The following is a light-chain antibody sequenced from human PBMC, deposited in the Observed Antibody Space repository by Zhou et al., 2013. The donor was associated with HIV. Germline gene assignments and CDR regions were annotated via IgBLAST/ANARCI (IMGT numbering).Light chain of an antibody. V-gene: IGKV1-5*03. CDR1: QPIGSW. CDR2: KTS. Sequence: DIQMTQSPSTLSASVGDRVTITCRASQPIGSWLAWYQQKPGKAPKLLIYKTSTLENGVPSRFSGSGSGTDFTLTISSLQPDDFATYYCQLYNSYSQTWTFGQGTKVEIK. J-gene: IGKJ1*01. CDR3: QLYNSYSQTWT.